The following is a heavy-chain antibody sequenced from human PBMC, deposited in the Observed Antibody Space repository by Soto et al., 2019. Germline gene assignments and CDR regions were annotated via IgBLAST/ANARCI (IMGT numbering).Heavy chain of an antibody. J-gene: IGHJ5*02. Sequence: SLRLSCVVSGFAFSNAWMTWVRQAPGKGLEWVSTISSNSAYIYYTDALRGRFTISRDNAKNSLHLQMNSLRAEDTAVYYCTRDASRDSSARGWFDPWGPGTLVTVSS. V-gene: IGHV3-21*01. CDR3: TRDASRDSSARGWFDP. CDR2: ISSNSAYI. D-gene: IGHD6-13*01. CDR1: GFAFSNAW.